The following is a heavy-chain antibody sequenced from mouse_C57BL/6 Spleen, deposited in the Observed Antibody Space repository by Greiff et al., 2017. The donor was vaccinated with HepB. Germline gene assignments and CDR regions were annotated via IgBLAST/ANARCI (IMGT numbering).Heavy chain of an antibody. CDR2: IHPNSGST. J-gene: IGHJ4*01. D-gene: IGHD2-5*01. V-gene: IGHV1-64*01. CDR1: GYTFTSYW. Sequence: QVQLQQPGAELVKPGASAKLSCKASGYTFTSYWMHWVKQRPGQGLEWIGMIHPNSGSTNYNEKFKSKATLTVDKSSSTAYMQLSSLTSEDSAVYYCASLYYSNPSYAMDYWGQGTSVTVSS. CDR3: ASLYYSNPSYAMDY.